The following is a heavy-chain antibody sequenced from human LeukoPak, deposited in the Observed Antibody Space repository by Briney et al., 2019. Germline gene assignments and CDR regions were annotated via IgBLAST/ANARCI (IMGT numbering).Heavy chain of an antibody. V-gene: IGHV4-61*02. CDR3: AGGAYGSGSYAKWFDP. Sequence: SQTLSLTCTVSGGSISSDLYYWSWIRQPAGKGPEWIGRIYSSGTTNYNPSLKSRVTISIERSKNQVSLMLNSVTAADTAVYYCAGGAYGSGSYAKWFDPWGQGTLVIVSS. CDR1: GGSISSDLYY. J-gene: IGHJ5*02. D-gene: IGHD3-10*01. CDR2: IYSSGTT.